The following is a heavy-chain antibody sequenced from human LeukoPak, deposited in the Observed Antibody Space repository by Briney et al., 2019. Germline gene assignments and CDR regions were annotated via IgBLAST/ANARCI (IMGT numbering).Heavy chain of an antibody. CDR1: GYTFANYG. CDR3: ARGGYCSDGSCFPLDY. CDR2: IRGYSGNT. Sequence: GASVKVSCKASGYTFANYGISWVRQAPGQGLEWMGWIRGYSGNTNNARILQGRVSMTTDTSTNTAYMELRTLRSDDTAMYYCARGGYCSDGSCFPLDYWGQGTLVTVSS. V-gene: IGHV1-18*01. J-gene: IGHJ4*02. D-gene: IGHD2-15*01.